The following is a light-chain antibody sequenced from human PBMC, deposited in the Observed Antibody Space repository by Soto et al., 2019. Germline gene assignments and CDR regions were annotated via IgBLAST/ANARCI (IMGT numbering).Light chain of an antibody. V-gene: IGLV2-8*01. CDR3: SQYAASNNLGV. Sequence: QSALTQPPSASGSPGQSVTISCIGTSSDVGGYNYVSWYQQHPGKAPKLMIYEVSKRPSGVPDRFSGSKSGKTASLTVSGLQAEDEADYYCSQYAASNNLGVFGGGTKVTVL. CDR1: SSDVGGYNY. CDR2: EVS. J-gene: IGLJ2*01.